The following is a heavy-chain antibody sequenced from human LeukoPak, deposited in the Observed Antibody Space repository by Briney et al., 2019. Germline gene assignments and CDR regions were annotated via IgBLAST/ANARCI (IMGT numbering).Heavy chain of an antibody. CDR1: GGSISSGSYY. CDR3: ARDYSNSLED. Sequence: PSETLSLTCTVSGGSISSGSYYWSWIRQPAGKGLEWIGRIYSSGSTNYNPSLKSRVTISVDTPKNQFSLKLSSVTAADTAVYYCARDYSNSLEDWGQGTLVTVSS. D-gene: IGHD4-11*01. V-gene: IGHV4-61*02. CDR2: IYSSGST. J-gene: IGHJ4*02.